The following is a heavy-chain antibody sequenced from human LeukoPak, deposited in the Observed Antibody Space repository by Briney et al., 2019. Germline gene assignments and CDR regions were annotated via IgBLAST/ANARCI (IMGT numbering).Heavy chain of an antibody. CDR3: ARAPPGGSSSWCVNY. D-gene: IGHD6-13*01. CDR1: GYTFTGYY. CDR2: INPNSGGT. Sequence: AASVKVSCKASGYTFTGYYMHWVRQAPGQGLEWMGWINPNSGGTNYAQQFQGRVTMTRDMSISTAYMELSRLRSDDTAVYYCARAPPGGSSSWCVNYWGQGTLVTVSS. V-gene: IGHV1-2*02. J-gene: IGHJ4*02.